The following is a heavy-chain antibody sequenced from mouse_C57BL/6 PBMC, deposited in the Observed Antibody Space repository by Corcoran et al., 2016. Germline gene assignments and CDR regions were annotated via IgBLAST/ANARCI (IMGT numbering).Heavy chain of an antibody. J-gene: IGHJ2*01. Sequence: QVQLQQSGAELARPGASVKLSCKASGYTFTSYGISWVKQRTGQGLEWIGESYPRSGNTYYNEKFKGKATLTADKSSSTAYMELHSLTSEDSAVYFCARRNPLADYLEYWGQGTTLTVSS. CDR1: GYTFTSYG. CDR3: ARRNPLADYLEY. D-gene: IGHD6-1*01. V-gene: IGHV1-81*01. CDR2: SYPRSGNT.